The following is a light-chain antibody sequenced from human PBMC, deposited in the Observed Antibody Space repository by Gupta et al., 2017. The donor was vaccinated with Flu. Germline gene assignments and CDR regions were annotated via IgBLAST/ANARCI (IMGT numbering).Light chain of an antibody. J-gene: IGLJ3*02. CDR3: QVWDSSSNHRV. CDR1: NIGSKS. CDR2: DDT. Sequence: SYVLTQPPSVSVAPGQTARIPWGGNNIGSKSVHWYQQKPGQAPVVVVYDDTDRPSGIPERFSGSNSGNTATLTISRVEAGDEADYYCQVWDSSSNHRVFGGGTKLTVL. V-gene: IGLV3-21*02.